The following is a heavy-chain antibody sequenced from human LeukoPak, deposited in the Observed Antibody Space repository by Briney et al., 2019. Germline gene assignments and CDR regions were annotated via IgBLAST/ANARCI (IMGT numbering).Heavy chain of an antibody. J-gene: IGHJ4*02. CDR3: ARVSHDSSGYHFDY. V-gene: IGHV1-18*01. CDR1: GYTFTSYG. Sequence: GASVKVSCKASGYTFTSYGISWVRQAPGQGLEWMGWISAYNGNTNYAQRLQGRVTMTTDTSTSTAYMELRSLRSDDTAVYYCARVSHDSSGYHFDYWGQGTLVTVSS. D-gene: IGHD3-22*01. CDR2: ISAYNGNT.